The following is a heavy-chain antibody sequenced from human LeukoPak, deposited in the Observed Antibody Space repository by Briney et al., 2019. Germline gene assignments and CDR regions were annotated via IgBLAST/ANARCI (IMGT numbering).Heavy chain of an antibody. CDR2: FDPEDGET. V-gene: IGHV1-24*01. CDR3: ATSIAARPPPVGPGGYFDY. Sequence: GASVKVSCKVSGYTLTELSMHWVRQAPGKGLEWMGGFDPEDGETIYAQKFQGRVTMTEDTSTDTAYMELSSLRSEDTAVYYCATSIAARPPPVGPGGYFDYWGQGTLVTVSS. J-gene: IGHJ4*02. CDR1: GYTLTELS. D-gene: IGHD6-6*01.